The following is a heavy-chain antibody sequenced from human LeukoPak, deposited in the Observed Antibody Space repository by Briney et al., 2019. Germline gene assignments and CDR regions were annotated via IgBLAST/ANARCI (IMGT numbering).Heavy chain of an antibody. CDR1: GDSVSSNTAA. J-gene: IGHJ4*02. CDR2: TYYRSRWYY. Sequence: SQTLSLTCAISGDSVSSNTAAWYWIRQSPSRGLEWLGRTYYRSRWYYEYAVSVRSRITINADTSKNHFSLQLNSVTPDDTAVYYCARDPSGDQGLDSWGQGTLVTVSS. V-gene: IGHV6-1*01. CDR3: ARDPSGDQGLDS. D-gene: IGHD3-10*01.